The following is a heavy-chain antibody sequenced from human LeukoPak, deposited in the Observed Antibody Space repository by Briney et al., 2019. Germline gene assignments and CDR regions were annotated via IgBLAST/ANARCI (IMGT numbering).Heavy chain of an antibody. V-gene: IGHV1-69*01. CDR3: AREGQQRAARFDP. CDR2: IIPIFGTA. Sequence: SVKVSCKASGGTFSSYAISWVRQAPGQGLEWMGGIIPIFGTANYAQKFQGRVTITADESTSTAYMELRSLRSDDTAVYYCAREGQQRAARFDPWGQGTLVTVSS. D-gene: IGHD6-13*01. CDR1: GGTFSSYA. J-gene: IGHJ5*02.